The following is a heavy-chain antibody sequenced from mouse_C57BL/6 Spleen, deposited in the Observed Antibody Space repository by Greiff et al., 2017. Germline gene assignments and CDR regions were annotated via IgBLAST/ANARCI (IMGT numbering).Heavy chain of an antibody. CDR1: GYTFTSYG. V-gene: IGHV1-81*01. D-gene: IGHD1-1*01. CDR3: AVRLTAVVAKNFDY. J-gene: IGHJ2*02. CDR2: IYPRSGNT. Sequence: VKLQQSGAELARPGASVKLSCKASGYTFTSYGISWVKQRTGQGLEWIGEIYPRSGNTNYNEKFKGKATLTADKSSSTAYMELRSLTSEDSAVYFCAVRLTAVVAKNFDYWGQGTSLTVSS.